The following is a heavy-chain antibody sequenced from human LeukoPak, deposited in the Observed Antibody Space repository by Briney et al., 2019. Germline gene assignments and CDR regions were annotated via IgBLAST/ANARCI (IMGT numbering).Heavy chain of an antibody. CDR2: ISYDGSNK. CDR3: ARASGHIAAALPFDY. CDR1: GFTFSSYA. V-gene: IGHV3-30-3*01. D-gene: IGHD6-13*01. Sequence: GGSLRLSCAASGFTFSSYAMHWVRQAPGKGLEWVAVISYDGSNKYYADSVKGRFTISRDNSKNTLYLQMNSLRAEDTAVYYCARASGHIAAALPFDYWGQGTLVTVSS. J-gene: IGHJ4*02.